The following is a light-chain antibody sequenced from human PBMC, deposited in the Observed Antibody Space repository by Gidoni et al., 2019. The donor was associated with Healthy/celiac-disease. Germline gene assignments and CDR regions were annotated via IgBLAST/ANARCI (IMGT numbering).Light chain of an antibody. CDR1: QSVSSN. J-gene: IGKJ1*01. Sequence: EIVMTQSTATLSVSPGERTTLSCSASQSVSSNLAWYQQKPGQAPRRLIYGASTRATGIPARFSGGGSCAEFTLTISSLLSEDFAVYYCHQYNNWPPWTFGQGTKVEIK. CDR2: GAS. CDR3: HQYNNWPPWT. V-gene: IGKV3-15*01.